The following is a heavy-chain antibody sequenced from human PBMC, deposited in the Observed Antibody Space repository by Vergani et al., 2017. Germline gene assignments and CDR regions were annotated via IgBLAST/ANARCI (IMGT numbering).Heavy chain of an antibody. Sequence: EVQLVQSGAEVKKPGATVKISCKVSGYTFTDYYMHWVQQAPGKGLEWMGLVDPEYGETIYAEKFQGRVTITADTSTDTADMELSSLRSEDTAVYYCASSTTSYYYGSGSGYYFDYWGQGTLVTVSS. V-gene: IGHV1-69-2*01. J-gene: IGHJ4*02. CDR2: VDPEYGET. D-gene: IGHD3-10*01. CDR3: ASSTTSYYYGSGSGYYFDY. CDR1: GYTFTDYY.